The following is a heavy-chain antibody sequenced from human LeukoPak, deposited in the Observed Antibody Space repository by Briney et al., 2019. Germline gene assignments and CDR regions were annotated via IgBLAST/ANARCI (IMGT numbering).Heavy chain of an antibody. V-gene: IGHV4-59*01. CDR3: ARGAHYYGSGSYYDY. D-gene: IGHD3-10*01. Sequence: SETLSLTCTVSGGSISSYYWSWIRQPPGKGLEWIGYIYYSGSTNYNPSLKSRVTISVDTSKNRFSLKLSSVTAADTAVYYCARGAHYYGSGSYYDYWGQGTLVTVSS. J-gene: IGHJ4*02. CDR2: IYYSGST. CDR1: GGSISSYY.